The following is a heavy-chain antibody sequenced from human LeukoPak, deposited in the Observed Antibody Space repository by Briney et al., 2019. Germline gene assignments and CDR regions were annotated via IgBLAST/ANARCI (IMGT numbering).Heavy chain of an antibody. CDR2: ICGDGRL. CDR1: GFTVSNNC. J-gene: IGHJ3*01. V-gene: IGHV3-53*01. D-gene: IGHD2-21*01. CDR3: ARERGDKDMSGGSSFDD. Sequence: GGSLRLSCAAAGFTVSNNCVTWVRQAPGKGLEWVSVICGDGRLFYADSVKGRFSVSRDNSENTVYLQVTSLRADDTAVYFCARERGDKDMSGGSSFDDWGQGTLVIVSS.